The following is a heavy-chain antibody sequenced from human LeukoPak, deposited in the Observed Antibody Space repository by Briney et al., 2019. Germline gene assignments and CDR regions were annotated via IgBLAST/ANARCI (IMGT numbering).Heavy chain of an antibody. CDR1: GGSISNYY. CDR3: ARAKLDSSGWYPGWFDP. Sequence: PSDTLSLICTVSGGSISNYYWICIRHPPGKGLEWIGYNYYNGSTNYNPSLKSRVTISVDTCKNQFSLNLSSVTAADTAVYYCARAKLDSSGWYPGWFDPWGQGTLVTVSS. V-gene: IGHV4-59*07. CDR2: NYYNGST. D-gene: IGHD6-19*01. J-gene: IGHJ5*02.